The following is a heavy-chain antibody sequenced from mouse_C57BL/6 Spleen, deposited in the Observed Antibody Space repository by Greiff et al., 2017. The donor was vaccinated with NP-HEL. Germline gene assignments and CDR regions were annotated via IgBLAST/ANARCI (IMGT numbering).Heavy chain of an antibody. D-gene: IGHD4-1*01. CDR1: GYTFTSYG. J-gene: IGHJ3*01. Sequence: VQLQQSGAELARPGASVKLSCKASGYTFTSYGISWVKQRPGQGLEWIGEIYPRSGNTYYNEKFKGKATLTADKSSSTAYMELRSLTSEDSAVYFCAKLTGAYWGQGTLVTVSA. V-gene: IGHV1-81*01. CDR2: IYPRSGNT. CDR3: AKLTGAY.